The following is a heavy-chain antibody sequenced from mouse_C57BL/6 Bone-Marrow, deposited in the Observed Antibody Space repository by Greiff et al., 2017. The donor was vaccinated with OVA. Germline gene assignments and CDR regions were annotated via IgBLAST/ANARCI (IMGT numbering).Heavy chain of an antibody. V-gene: IGHV1-53*01. J-gene: IGHJ4*01. D-gene: IGHD1-1*02. CDR3: ARPPYGYYAMDY. CDR2: INPSNGGT. CDR1: GYTFTSYW. Sequence: QVQLQQPGTELVKPGASVKLSCKASGYTFTSYWMHWVKQRPGQGLEWIGNINPSNGGTTYNEKFKSKATLTVDKSSSTAYMQLSSLTSEDSAVYDFARPPYGYYAMDYWGQGTSVTVAS.